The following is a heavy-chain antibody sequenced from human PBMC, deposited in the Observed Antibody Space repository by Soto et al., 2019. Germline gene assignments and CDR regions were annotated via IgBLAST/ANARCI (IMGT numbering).Heavy chain of an antibody. CDR3: ARDKDRSYLDYYGMDV. V-gene: IGHV1-69*06. D-gene: IGHD1-26*01. J-gene: IGHJ6*02. CDR1: GGTFSSYA. CDR2: IIPIFGTA. Sequence: QGQLVQSGAEVKKPGSSVKVSCKASGGTFSSYAISWVRQAPGQGLEWMGGIIPIFGTANYAQKFQGRVTITADKSTSTAYMELSSLRSEDTAVYYCARDKDRSYLDYYGMDVWGRGTTVTVSS.